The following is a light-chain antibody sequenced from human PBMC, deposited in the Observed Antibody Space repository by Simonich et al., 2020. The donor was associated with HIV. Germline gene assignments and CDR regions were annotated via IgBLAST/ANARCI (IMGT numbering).Light chain of an antibody. Sequence: EIVLTQSPATLSLSPGERATLSCRASQSVTSYLAWYQHKPCQAPRLLIYDASNRATGIPARFSGSGSGTDFTLTISSLEPEDFAIYYCQQRSHWPTFGQGTKVEIK. V-gene: IGKV3-11*01. CDR2: DAS. CDR3: QQRSHWPT. J-gene: IGKJ1*01. CDR1: QSVTSY.